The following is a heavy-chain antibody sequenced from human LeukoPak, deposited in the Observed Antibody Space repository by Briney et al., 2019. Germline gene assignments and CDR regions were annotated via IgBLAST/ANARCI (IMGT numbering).Heavy chain of an antibody. CDR2: IIPIFGTA. Sequence: SVKVSCKDSGDTSSIYAISWVRQAPGQRLEWMGGIIPIFGTANYAQTFQGRVTITADESTSTAYIELSSLRSEDTAVYYCARAPLPPAANYYYMDVWGKGTTVTVSS. CDR1: GDTSSIYA. D-gene: IGHD2-2*01. J-gene: IGHJ6*03. V-gene: IGHV1-69*13. CDR3: ARAPLPPAANYYYMDV.